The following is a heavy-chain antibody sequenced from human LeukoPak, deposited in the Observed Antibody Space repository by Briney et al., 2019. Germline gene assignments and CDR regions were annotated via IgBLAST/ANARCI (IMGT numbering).Heavy chain of an antibody. Sequence: AWVKVSCKASGGTFSSYAISWVRQAPGQGLEWMGGIIPIFGTANYAQKFQGRVTITADESTSTAYMELSSLRSEDTAVYYCARLGSGSYPTTNDYWGQGTLVTVSS. V-gene: IGHV1-69*01. CDR1: GGTFSSYA. CDR2: IIPIFGTA. J-gene: IGHJ4*02. D-gene: IGHD3-10*02. CDR3: ARLGSGSYPTTNDY.